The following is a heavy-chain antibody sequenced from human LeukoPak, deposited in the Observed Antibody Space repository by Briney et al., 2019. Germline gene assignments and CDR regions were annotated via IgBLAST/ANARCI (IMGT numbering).Heavy chain of an antibody. D-gene: IGHD1-26*01. CDR1: GFTFINFA. Sequence: GGSLRLSCAASGFTFINFAMTWVRQAPGKGLEWVSTISGSGITTYYADSVKGRFTISRDNSKNTLYLQMNSLRAEDTAIYYCAKDVGGNYLYYFDFRGQGTLVTVSS. V-gene: IGHV3-23*01. CDR3: AKDVGGNYLYYFDF. J-gene: IGHJ4*02. CDR2: ISGSGITT.